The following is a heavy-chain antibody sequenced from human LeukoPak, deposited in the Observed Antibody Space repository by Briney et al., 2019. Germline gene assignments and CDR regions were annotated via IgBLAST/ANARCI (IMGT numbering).Heavy chain of an antibody. J-gene: IGHJ4*02. CDR3: AREMYGDYGFDY. V-gene: IGHV3-21*01. CDR2: ISSSSTYI. CDR1: GFTFSRYN. Sequence: PGGSLRLSCAASGFTFSRYNMNWVRQAPGKGLEWVSSISSSSTYIYYADSVQGRCTISRDNAKSSLSLQMNSLRAEDTAVYFCAREMYGDYGFDYWGQGTLVTVSS. D-gene: IGHD4-17*01.